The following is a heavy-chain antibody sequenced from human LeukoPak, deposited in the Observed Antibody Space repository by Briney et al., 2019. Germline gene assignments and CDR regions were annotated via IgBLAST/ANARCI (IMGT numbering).Heavy chain of an antibody. D-gene: IGHD2-2*01. Sequence: GGSLRLSCAASGFTFSTYVMNWVRQAPGEGLQWVSSISDSGAGTFYPDSVKGRFTISRDNSKNTLYLQMDSLRADDTAIYYCGKGINTSHRFGEHWGLGTLVTVSS. CDR3: GKGINTSHRFGEH. V-gene: IGHV3-23*01. CDR2: ISDSGAGT. J-gene: IGHJ4*02. CDR1: GFTFSTYV.